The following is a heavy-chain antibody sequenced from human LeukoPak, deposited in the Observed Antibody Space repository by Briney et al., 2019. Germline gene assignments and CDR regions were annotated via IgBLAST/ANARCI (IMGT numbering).Heavy chain of an antibody. V-gene: IGHV3-49*04. CDR3: SRDGLDYYGSGSYRGFDY. Sequence: GGSLRLSCAASGFTFSSYGMSWVRQAPGKGLEYIGFIRTKDFGGTTEYAASVKGRFTISRDDSKSIAYLQIHSLKSEDTAVYYCSRDGLDYYGSGSYRGFDYWGQGTLVTVPS. J-gene: IGHJ4*02. CDR1: GFTFSSYG. D-gene: IGHD3-10*01. CDR2: IRTKDFGGTT.